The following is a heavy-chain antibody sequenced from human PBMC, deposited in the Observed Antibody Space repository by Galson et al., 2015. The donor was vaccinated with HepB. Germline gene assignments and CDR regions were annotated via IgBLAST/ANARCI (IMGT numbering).Heavy chain of an antibody. D-gene: IGHD2-2*01. CDR1: GFTFSSYG. CDR2: ISYDGSNK. V-gene: IGHV3-30*18. Sequence: SLRLSCAASGFTFSSYGMHWVRQAPGKGLEWVAVISYDGSNKYYADSVKGRFTISRDNSKNTLYLQMNSLRAEDTAVYYCAKVWQDGEPGLQRCAVVFIIIPINACKPLQGLPWG. J-gene: IGHJ5*02. CDR3: AKVWQDGEPGLQRCAVVFIIIPINACKPLQGLP.